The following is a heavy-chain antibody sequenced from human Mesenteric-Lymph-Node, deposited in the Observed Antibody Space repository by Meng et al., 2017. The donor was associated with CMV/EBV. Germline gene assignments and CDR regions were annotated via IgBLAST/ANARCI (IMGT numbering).Heavy chain of an antibody. CDR2: SNSGNGNT. CDR1: GYTFSCYA. Sequence: ASVKVSCKASGYTFSCYAIHWVGQAPGHRLEWMGWSNSGNGNTKYSQDFQGRVIITGDTSASSAYMDLNNLRAEDTAIYYCAKDIWGWQFDYWGHGTLVTVSS. V-gene: IGHV1-3*02. J-gene: IGHJ4*01. CDR3: AKDIWGWQFDY. D-gene: IGHD4/OR15-4a*01.